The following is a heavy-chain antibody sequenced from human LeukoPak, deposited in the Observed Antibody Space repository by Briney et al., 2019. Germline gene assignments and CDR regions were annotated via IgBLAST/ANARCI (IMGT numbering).Heavy chain of an antibody. CDR1: GESFSGFY. Sequence: SETLSLTCAVYGESFSGFYWTWIRQSPGKGLEWIGEVNPAGSTKYSPSLKSRVTISVDKSNNQFSLKMASVTAADTAVYYCARASNDGYNSYSWAFDYWGQGILVTVSS. D-gene: IGHD5-12*01. V-gene: IGHV4-34*01. CDR3: ARASNDGYNSYSWAFDY. CDR2: VNPAGST. J-gene: IGHJ4*02.